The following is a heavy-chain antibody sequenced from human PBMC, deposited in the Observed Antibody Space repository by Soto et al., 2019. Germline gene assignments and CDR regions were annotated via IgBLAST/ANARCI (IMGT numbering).Heavy chain of an antibody. D-gene: IGHD3-10*01. CDR2: ISYDGSNK. V-gene: IGHV3-30*18. CDR1: GXXXXXXX. CDR3: AKDFHWFGDHPAEY. Sequence: QVQLVESGGGVVQPGXSXXXXCXXXGXXXXXXXXXXXXQAPGKGLEWVAVISYDGSNKYYADSVKGRFTISRDNSKNTLYLQMNSLRAEDTAVYYCAKDFHWFGDHPAEYWGQGTLVTVSS. J-gene: IGHJ4*02.